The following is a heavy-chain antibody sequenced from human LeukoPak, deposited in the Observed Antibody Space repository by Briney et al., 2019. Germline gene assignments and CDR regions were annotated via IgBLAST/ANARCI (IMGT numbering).Heavy chain of an antibody. V-gene: IGHV4-34*01. CDR1: GGSFSGYY. Sequence: SETLSLTCAVYGGSFSGYYWSWIRQPPGKGLEWIGEINHSGSTNYNPSLKSRVTIAVDTSKNQFSLKVSSVTAADTAVYRRARGPRRPAAAPEYWGQGTLVTVSS. CDR3: ARGPRRPAAAPEY. J-gene: IGHJ4*02. D-gene: IGHD6-13*01. CDR2: INHSGST.